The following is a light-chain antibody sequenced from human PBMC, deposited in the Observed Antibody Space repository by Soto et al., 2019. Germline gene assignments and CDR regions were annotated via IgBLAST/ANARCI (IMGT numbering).Light chain of an antibody. CDR2: RNH. CDR1: SSNIGSDY. Sequence: QSVLTQPPSASGTPGQTVTISCSGSSSNIGSDYVYWYQQVPGAAPKLLIYRNHQRPSGVPDRFSGSKSGTSASLAISGLRSEDEAEYYCAAWDDSLSGHYVFGTGTKVTV. CDR3: AAWDDSLSGHYV. J-gene: IGLJ1*01. V-gene: IGLV1-47*01.